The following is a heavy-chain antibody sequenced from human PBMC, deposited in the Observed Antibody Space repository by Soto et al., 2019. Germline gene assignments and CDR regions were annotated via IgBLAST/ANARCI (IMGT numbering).Heavy chain of an antibody. CDR1: GFTLSSHW. Sequence: PGGSLRLSCTASGFTLSSHWMHWVRQVPGKGLVWVSRISKGGNIIDFADSVKGRFAITREYAKNTVYLQMDSLRPDDMAIYYCARALTGSRNGFDVWGQGTMVTVSS. CDR3: ARALTGSRNGFDV. J-gene: IGHJ3*01. D-gene: IGHD3-9*01. CDR2: ISKGGNII. V-gene: IGHV3-74*01.